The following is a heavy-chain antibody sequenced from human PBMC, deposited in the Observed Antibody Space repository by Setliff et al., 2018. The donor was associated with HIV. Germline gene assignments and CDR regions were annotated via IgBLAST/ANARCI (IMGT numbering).Heavy chain of an antibody. CDR2: STNKDNSYTT. CDR1: GFTFSDHY. J-gene: IGHJ4*02. Sequence: GSLRLSCAASGFTFSDHYMDWVRQAPGKGLEWVGRSTNKDNSYTTTYAASVKGRFTISRDDSKNSLYLQMNSLKTEDTALYFCSINSPLSSWGQGTLVTVSS. D-gene: IGHD6-6*01. V-gene: IGHV3-72*01. CDR3: SINSPLSS.